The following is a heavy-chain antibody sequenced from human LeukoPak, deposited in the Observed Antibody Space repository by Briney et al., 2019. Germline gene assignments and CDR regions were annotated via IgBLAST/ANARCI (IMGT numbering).Heavy chain of an antibody. CDR2: INAGNGNT. CDR3: ARDKLPFYDILTGYYMAY. Sequence: ASVKVSCKASGYTFTSYAMHWVRQAPGQRLEWMGWINAGNGNTKYSQKFQGRVTITRDTSASTAYMELSSLRSEDTAVYYCARDKLPFYDILTGYYMAYWGQGTLVTVSS. D-gene: IGHD3-9*01. J-gene: IGHJ4*02. CDR1: GYTFTSYA. V-gene: IGHV1-3*01.